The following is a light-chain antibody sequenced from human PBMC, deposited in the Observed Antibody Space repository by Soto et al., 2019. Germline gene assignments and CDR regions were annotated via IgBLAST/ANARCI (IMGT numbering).Light chain of an antibody. V-gene: IGLV1-44*01. CDR3: AAWDDSLNGPG. CDR1: SSNIGSEA. Sequence: QSVLTQPPSASGTPGQRVTISCSGSSSNIGSEAVNWYQQLPGTAPKLLIYSNNQRPSGVLDRFSGSKSGTSAALASSGLQSEDEADYYCAAWDDSLNGPGFGGGTKLTVL. J-gene: IGLJ3*02. CDR2: SNN.